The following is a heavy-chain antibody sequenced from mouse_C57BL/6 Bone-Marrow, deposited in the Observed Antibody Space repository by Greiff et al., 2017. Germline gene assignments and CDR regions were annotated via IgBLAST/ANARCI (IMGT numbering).Heavy chain of an antibody. CDR2: IDPSDSYT. D-gene: IGHD2-4*01. CDR3: AGIYYDYDACFAY. V-gene: IGHV1-50*01. CDR1: GYTFTSYW. J-gene: IGHJ3*01. Sequence: VQLQQPGAELVKPGASVKLSCKASGYTFTSYWMQWVKQRPGQGLEWIGEIDPSDSYTNYNQKFKGKATLTVDTSSSTAYMQLSSLTSEDSAVYYCAGIYYDYDACFAYWGQGTLVTVSA.